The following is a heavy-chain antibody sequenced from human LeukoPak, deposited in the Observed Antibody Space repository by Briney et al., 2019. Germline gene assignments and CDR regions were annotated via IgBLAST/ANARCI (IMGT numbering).Heavy chain of an antibody. CDR2: INNDNSTI. CDR1: GFPLSSYS. Sequence: GGSLRLSCAASGFPLSSYSMNWVRQAPGKGLEWVSYINNDNSTIYYADSVKGRFTISRDNAKNSLFLQMNSLRADDTAVYYCARDVYYGSGTFGYWGQGTLVTVSS. V-gene: IGHV3-48*01. D-gene: IGHD3-10*01. J-gene: IGHJ4*02. CDR3: ARDVYYGSGTFGY.